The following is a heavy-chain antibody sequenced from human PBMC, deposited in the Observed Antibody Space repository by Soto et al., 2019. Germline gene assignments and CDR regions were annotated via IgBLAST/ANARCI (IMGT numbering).Heavy chain of an antibody. Sequence: SETLSLTCTVSGGSISSYYWSWIRQPPGKGLEWIGYIYYSGSTNYNPSLKSRVTISVDTSKNQFSLKLSSVTAADTAVYYCARPGDLAYYYDSSGSLPFDYWGQGTLVTVSS. CDR1: GGSISSYY. CDR3: ARPGDLAYYYDSSGSLPFDY. CDR2: IYYSGST. D-gene: IGHD3-22*01. V-gene: IGHV4-59*08. J-gene: IGHJ4*02.